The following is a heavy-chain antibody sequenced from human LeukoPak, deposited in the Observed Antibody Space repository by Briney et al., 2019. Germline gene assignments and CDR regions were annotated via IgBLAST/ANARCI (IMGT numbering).Heavy chain of an antibody. Sequence: SETLSLTCAVYGGSFSGYYWSWIRQPPGKGLEWIGEINHSGSTNYNPPLKSRVTISVDTSKNQFSLKLSSVTAADTAVYYCARGVRRLRPPYYYYYYMDVWGKGTTVTVSS. D-gene: IGHD5-12*01. J-gene: IGHJ6*03. CDR3: ARGVRRLRPPYYYYYYMDV. CDR1: GGSFSGYY. CDR2: INHSGST. V-gene: IGHV4-34*01.